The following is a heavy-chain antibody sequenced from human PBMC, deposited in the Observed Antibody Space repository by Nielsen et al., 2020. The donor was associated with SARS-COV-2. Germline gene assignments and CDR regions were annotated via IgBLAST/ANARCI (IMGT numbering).Heavy chain of an antibody. Sequence: ASVKVSCKASGYSFTNYGISWVRQAPGQGLEWMGWISGYNGNTGYAQKLQGRVTVTTDTSTNTAYMELRSLRPDDTAVYYCAGVVVPAAGDYYYYMDVWGKGTTVTVSS. J-gene: IGHJ6*03. CDR3: AGVVVPAAGDYYYYMDV. D-gene: IGHD2-2*01. V-gene: IGHV1-18*01. CDR1: GYSFTNYG. CDR2: ISGYNGNT.